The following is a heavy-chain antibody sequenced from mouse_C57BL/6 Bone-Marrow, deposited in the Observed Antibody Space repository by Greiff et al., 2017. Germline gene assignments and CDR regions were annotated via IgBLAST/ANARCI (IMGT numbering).Heavy chain of an antibody. Sequence: QVQLQQPGAELVRPGSSVKLSCKASGYTFTSYWMALVKQRPGQGLEWIGNIYPSDSETHYNHKFKDKATLTVDKSSSTVYMQLSSLTSEDYECYNGAINTGGAPYCALDVWGTGTTVTVSS. J-gene: IGHJ1*03. D-gene: IGHD1-2*01. CDR2: IYPSDSET. CDR1: GYTFTSYW. CDR3: AINTGGAPYCALDV. V-gene: IGHV1-61*01.